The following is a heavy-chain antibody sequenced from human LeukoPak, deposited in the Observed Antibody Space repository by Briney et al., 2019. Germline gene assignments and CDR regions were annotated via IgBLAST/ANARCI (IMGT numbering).Heavy chain of an antibody. CDR1: GYSFIDLS. Sequence: ASVKVSCKISGYSFIDLSIHWVRQAPGEGLEWMGGFDSENNKVIYSQKFQGRVTMTEDTSADTAYMELTSLSSEDTAVYFCATDRGYRSSGRTWGFFDYWGQGTLVIVSS. V-gene: IGHV1-24*01. CDR2: FDSENNKV. D-gene: IGHD6-19*01. CDR3: ATDRGYRSSGRTWGFFDY. J-gene: IGHJ4*02.